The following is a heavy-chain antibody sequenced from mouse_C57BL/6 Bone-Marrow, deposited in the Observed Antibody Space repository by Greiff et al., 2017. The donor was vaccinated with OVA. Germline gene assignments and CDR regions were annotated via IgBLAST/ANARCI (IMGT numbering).Heavy chain of an antibody. Sequence: QVQLQQPGAELVMPGASVKLSCKASGYTFTSYWMHWVQQRPGQGLEWIGEIDPSDSYTNYNQKFKGKSTFTVDKSSSTAYMQLSSLTSEDSAIYYCATEGSSDAMDYWGQGTSVTVSS. D-gene: IGHD1-1*01. CDR2: IDPSDSYT. V-gene: IGHV1-69*01. J-gene: IGHJ4*01. CDR3: ATEGSSDAMDY. CDR1: GYTFTSYW.